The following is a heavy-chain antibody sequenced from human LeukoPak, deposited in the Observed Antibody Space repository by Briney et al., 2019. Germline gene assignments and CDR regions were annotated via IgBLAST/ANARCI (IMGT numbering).Heavy chain of an antibody. V-gene: IGHV1-46*01. Sequence: ASVKVSCEASGYTFTNFYLHWVRQAPGQGLEWMGIINPTTGSTTDAQKLQGRVTMTRDMSTSTVYMELSSLRSEDTAVYFCARDLNPQSIGMRAFDIWGQGTMVTASS. D-gene: IGHD1-14*01. CDR3: ARDLNPQSIGMRAFDI. J-gene: IGHJ3*02. CDR2: INPTTGST. CDR1: GYTFTNFY.